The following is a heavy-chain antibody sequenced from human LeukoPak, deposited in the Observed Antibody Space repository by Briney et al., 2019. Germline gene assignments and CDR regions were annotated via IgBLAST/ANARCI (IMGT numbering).Heavy chain of an antibody. CDR3: ARDSSGPDY. J-gene: IGHJ4*02. D-gene: IGHD3-22*01. CDR2: IKEDGSQK. V-gene: IGHV3-7*01. CDR1: GFTFSRFW. Sequence: PGGSLRLSCAASGFTFSRFWMSWVRQAPGKGLEWVANIKEDGSQKYYVDSVKGRFTISRDNAKNSLYLQMNSLRAEDTAVYYCARDSSGPDYWGQGTLVTVSS.